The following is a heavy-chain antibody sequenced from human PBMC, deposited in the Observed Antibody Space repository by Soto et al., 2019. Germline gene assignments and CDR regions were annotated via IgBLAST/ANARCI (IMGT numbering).Heavy chain of an antibody. J-gene: IGHJ4*02. CDR1: GFTFTNYA. CDR2: ISYDGRNK. V-gene: IGHV3-30*04. CDR3: TVSDGPDNARVMFSAFDN. Sequence: QVQLVESGGGVVQPGRSLRLSCEASGFTFTNYALHWVRQAPDKGLEWVAVISYDGRNKDYADSVKGRFTISRDDSKNTLFLQMNNLRTEDTAVYYCTVSDGPDNARVMFSAFDNWGQGTLVSVSS. D-gene: IGHD3-10*02.